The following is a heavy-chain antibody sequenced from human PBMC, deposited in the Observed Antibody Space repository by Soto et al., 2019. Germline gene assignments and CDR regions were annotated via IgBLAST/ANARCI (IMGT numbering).Heavy chain of an antibody. V-gene: IGHV1-69*01. CDR1: GGTFSSHG. CDR3: ARGSDDILVLPGAPWYNWFDP. CDR2: IIPFLGTT. D-gene: IGHD2-2*01. Sequence: QVHLVQSGPEVKKPGSSVEVSCKASGGTFSSHGISWVRQAPGQGLEWMGGIIPFLGTTKYAQKFQGRVTLTADESTNTAYMELSSLRSEDTAVYFCARGSDDILVLPGAPWYNWFDPWGQGTLVTVSS. J-gene: IGHJ5*02.